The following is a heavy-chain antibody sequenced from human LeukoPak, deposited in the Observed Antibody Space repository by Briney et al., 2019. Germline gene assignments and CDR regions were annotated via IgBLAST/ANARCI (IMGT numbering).Heavy chain of an antibody. Sequence: GGSLRLSCAASGFTFSNYWMTWVRQAPGKGPEWVANIKQNGSERNYVDSVKGRFTIARDNTKNSLYLQMTSLRGEDTAVYYCASRAGKPGNTPWCFDYWGQGALVTVSS. V-gene: IGHV3-7*01. CDR1: GFTFSNYW. J-gene: IGHJ4*02. CDR3: ASRAGKPGNTPWCFDY. D-gene: IGHD1-7*01. CDR2: IKQNGSER.